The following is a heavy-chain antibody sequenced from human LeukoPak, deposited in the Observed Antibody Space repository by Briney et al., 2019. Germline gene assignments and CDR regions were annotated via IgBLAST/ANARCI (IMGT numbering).Heavy chain of an antibody. CDR3: ARDNGGTAMAYYYYYYMDV. V-gene: IGHV1-8*01. CDR2: MNPNSGNT. J-gene: IGHJ6*03. CDR1: GYTFTSY. Sequence: ASVKVSCKASGYTFTSYINWVRQATGQGLEWMGWMNPNSGNTGYAQKFQGRVTMTRNTSISTAYMELSSLRSEDTAVYYCARDNGGTAMAYYYYYYMDVWGKGTTVTISS. D-gene: IGHD5-18*01.